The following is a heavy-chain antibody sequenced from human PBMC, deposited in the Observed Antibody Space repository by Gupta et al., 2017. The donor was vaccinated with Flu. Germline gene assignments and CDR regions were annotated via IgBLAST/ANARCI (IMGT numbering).Heavy chain of an antibody. V-gene: IGHV3-30*18. CDR1: GFTLSDYG. J-gene: IGHJ4*02. CDR2: MSDDGSNQ. Sequence: QAQLVQSGGGVVQLATTLRLSCPASGFTLSDYGMHWVRQAPGKGLEWMAVMSDDGSNQWYADSVRGRFTISRDNSKNTLLLQMNSLRADDTAVYYCAKGGRHNWNYDGDYWGQGTLVTVSS. CDR3: AKGGRHNWNYDGDY. D-gene: IGHD1-7*01.